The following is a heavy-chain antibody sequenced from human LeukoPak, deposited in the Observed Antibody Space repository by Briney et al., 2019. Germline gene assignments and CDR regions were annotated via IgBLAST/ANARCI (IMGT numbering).Heavy chain of an antibody. Sequence: SETLSLTCTVSGGSISSSSYYWGWIRQPPGKGLEWIGSIYYSGSTYYNPSLKSRVTISVDTSKNQFSLKLSSVTAADTAVYYCAREEVGQWAYFDYWGQGTLVTVPS. CDR2: IYYSGST. CDR1: GGSISSSSYY. V-gene: IGHV4-39*07. CDR3: AREEVGQWAYFDY. J-gene: IGHJ4*02. D-gene: IGHD6-19*01.